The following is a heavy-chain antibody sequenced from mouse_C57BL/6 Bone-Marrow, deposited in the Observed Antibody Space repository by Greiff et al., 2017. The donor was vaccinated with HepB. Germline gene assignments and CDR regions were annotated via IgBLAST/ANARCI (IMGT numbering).Heavy chain of an antibody. J-gene: IGHJ3*01. CDR2: INPGSGGT. V-gene: IGHV1-54*01. CDR3: ARDYRDWFAY. CDR1: GYAFTNYL. Sequence: VQLQQSGAELVRPGTSVKVSCKASGYAFTNYLIEWVKQRPGQGLEWIGVINPGSGGTNYNEKFKGKATLTADKSSSTAYMQLSSLTSEDSAVYFCARDYRDWFAYWGQGTLVTVSA. D-gene: IGHD5-5*01.